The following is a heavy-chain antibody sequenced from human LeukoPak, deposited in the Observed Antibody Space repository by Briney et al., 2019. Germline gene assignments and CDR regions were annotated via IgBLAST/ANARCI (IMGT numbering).Heavy chain of an antibody. Sequence: PSETLSLTCAVYGGSFSGYYWSWIRQPPGKGLEWIGEINRSGSTNYNPSLKSRVTISVDTSKNQFSLKLSSVTAADTAVYYCAGVVKPYYYYGMDVWGQGTTVTVSS. D-gene: IGHD4-23*01. J-gene: IGHJ6*02. CDR1: GGSFSGYY. CDR2: INRSGST. CDR3: AGVVKPYYYYGMDV. V-gene: IGHV4-34*01.